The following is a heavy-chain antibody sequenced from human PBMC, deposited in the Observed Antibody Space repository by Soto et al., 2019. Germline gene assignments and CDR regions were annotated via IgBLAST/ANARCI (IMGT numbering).Heavy chain of an antibody. V-gene: IGHV1-2*04. Sequence: ASVKVSCKASGYTFTGYYMHWVRQAPGQGLEWMGWINPNSGGTNYAQKFQGWVTMTRDTSISTAYMELSRLRSDDTAVYYCARSMVPGVDYYGMDVWGQGTTVTVSS. CDR2: INPNSGGT. CDR1: GYTFTGYY. J-gene: IGHJ6*02. D-gene: IGHD3-10*01. CDR3: ARSMVPGVDYYGMDV.